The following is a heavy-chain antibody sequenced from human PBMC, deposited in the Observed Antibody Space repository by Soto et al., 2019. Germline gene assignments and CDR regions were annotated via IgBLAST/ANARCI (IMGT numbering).Heavy chain of an antibody. Sequence: WTWIRQPPGKGLEWIGYIYYSGSTNYNPSLKSRVTIPVDTSKNQFSLKLSSVTAADTAVYYCARWLARGYYYGMDVWGQGSTVTASS. CDR3: ARWLARGYYYGMDV. J-gene: IGHJ6*02. D-gene: IGHD3-10*01. V-gene: IGHV4-59*01. CDR2: IYYSGST.